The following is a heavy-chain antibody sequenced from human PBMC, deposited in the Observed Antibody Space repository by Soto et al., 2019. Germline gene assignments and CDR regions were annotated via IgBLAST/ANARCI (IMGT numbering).Heavy chain of an antibody. D-gene: IGHD7-27*01. CDR3: TRGGTSATYWGLFDY. Sequence: EVQLVESGGGLVQPGGSLRLSSAASGFTFSNYWIHWVRQAPGKGLVWVSRINGDGSTTTYADFVKGRFTISRDNAKNTLYLQMDSLGADDTAVYYCTRGGTSATYWGLFDYWGQGALVTVSS. J-gene: IGHJ4*02. CDR2: INGDGSTT. CDR1: GFTFSNYW. V-gene: IGHV3-74*01.